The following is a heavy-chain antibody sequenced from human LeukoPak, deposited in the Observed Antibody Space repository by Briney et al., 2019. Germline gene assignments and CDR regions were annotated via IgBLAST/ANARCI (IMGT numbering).Heavy chain of an antibody. CDR3: ARAYDWNYLY. V-gene: IGHV3-66*01. J-gene: IGHJ4*02. CDR1: GFTVTSNY. D-gene: IGHD1-7*01. CDR2: IYSGGNT. Sequence: GGSLRLSCAVSGFTVTSNYMSWVRQPPGKGLEWVSVIYSGGNTYYADSVKDRFTISRDNSKNTLYLQMNSLRAEDTAVYYCARAYDWNYLYWGQGTLVTVSS.